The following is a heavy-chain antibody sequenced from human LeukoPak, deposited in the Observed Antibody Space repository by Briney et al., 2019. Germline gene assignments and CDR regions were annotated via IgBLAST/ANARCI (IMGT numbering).Heavy chain of an antibody. CDR3: ARTGVSGTLLFFHYFDP. J-gene: IGHJ5*02. V-gene: IGHV1-18*01. D-gene: IGHD5/OR15-5a*01. CDR2: TSTYNGQT. CDR1: GYTFTSHG. Sequence: ASVKVSCKASGYTFTSHGISWVRQAPGQGLEWMGWTSTYNGQTYYTQKFQGRVIMTTDTSRSTVYLEVRSLRSDDTAVYYCARTGVSGTLLFFHYFDPWGQGTLVTVSS.